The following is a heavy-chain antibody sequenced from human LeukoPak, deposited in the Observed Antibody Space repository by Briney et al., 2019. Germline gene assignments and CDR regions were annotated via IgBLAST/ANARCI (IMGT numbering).Heavy chain of an antibody. Sequence: PSETLSLTCSVSGCSISSPNHDWAWLRQPPGQGLEWIGSICYSGTTYYNLSLKSRVTLSVDTSQNQFSLKLSSVTAADTAIYFCARSLGANTWVGNWFDPWGQGTLVTVSP. V-gene: IGHV4-39*01. CDR2: ICYSGTT. CDR1: GCSISSPNHD. D-gene: IGHD3-10*01. J-gene: IGHJ5*02. CDR3: ARSLGANTWVGNWFDP.